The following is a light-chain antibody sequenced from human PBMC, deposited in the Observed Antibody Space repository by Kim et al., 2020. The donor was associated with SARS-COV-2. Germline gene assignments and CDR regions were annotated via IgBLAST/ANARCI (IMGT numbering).Light chain of an antibody. CDR2: GRN. Sequence: LGQTVRITCQGDSLRSSYATWYQQRPGQAPILVIYGRNKRPSGIPDRFSASTAGNTASLTITGAQAEDEADYYCNSRDSSGNHVIFGGGTQLTVL. CDR3: NSRDSSGNHVI. CDR1: SLRSSY. V-gene: IGLV3-19*01. J-gene: IGLJ2*01.